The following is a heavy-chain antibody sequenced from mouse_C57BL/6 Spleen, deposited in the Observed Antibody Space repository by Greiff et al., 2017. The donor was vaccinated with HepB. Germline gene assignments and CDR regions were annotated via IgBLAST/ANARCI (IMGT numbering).Heavy chain of an antibody. D-gene: IGHD4-1*01. J-gene: IGHJ3*01. CDR2: IYPGDGDT. Sequence: VQLQQSGPELVKPGASVKISCKASGYAFSSSWMNWVKQRPGKGLEWIGRIYPGDGDTNYNGKFKGKATLTAVKSSSTAYMQLSSLTSEDSAVYFCARSELGRGFAYWGQGTLVTVSA. CDR1: GYAFSSSW. V-gene: IGHV1-82*01. CDR3: ARSELGRGFAY.